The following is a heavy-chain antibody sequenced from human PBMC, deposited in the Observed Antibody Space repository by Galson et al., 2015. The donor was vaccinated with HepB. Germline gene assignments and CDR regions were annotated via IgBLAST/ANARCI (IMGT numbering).Heavy chain of an antibody. CDR3: ARSEVTTVVTDFDS. J-gene: IGHJ4*02. CDR1: GFTFSDHY. Sequence: CAVSGFTFSDHYIDWVRQAPGKGLEWVGRSRNKPRGYSTAYAASVKGRFTVSRDDSKNSVFLRINSLRSEDTAVYYCARSEVTTVVTDFDSWGQGTLVTVSS. CDR2: SRNKPRGYST. D-gene: IGHD4-23*01. V-gene: IGHV3-72*01.